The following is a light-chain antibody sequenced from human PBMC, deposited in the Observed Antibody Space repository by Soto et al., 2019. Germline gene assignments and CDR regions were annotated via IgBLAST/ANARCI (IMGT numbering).Light chain of an antibody. CDR1: QSLGRY. J-gene: IGKJ5*01. CDR2: DAS. CDR3: QQHGQWPIT. Sequence: EILMTQSPDNLNVSPGERATLSCRASQSLGRYLAWYQQKPGQAPRLLIYDASHRATGIPVRFSGSGSGTEFTLTISSLQPEDFATYYCQQHGQWPITFCQGTRLEIK. V-gene: IGKV3D-15*01.